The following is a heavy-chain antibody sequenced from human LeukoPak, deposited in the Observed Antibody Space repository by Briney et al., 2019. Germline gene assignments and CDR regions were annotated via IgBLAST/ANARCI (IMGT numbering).Heavy chain of an antibody. CDR1: GYTFTGYY. V-gene: IGHV1-2*02. CDR3: ARVPPQVVGATMGWYFDL. Sequence: ASVKVSCKASGYTFTGYYMHWVRQAPGQGLEWMGWINPNSGGTNYAQKFQGRVTMTRDTSISTAYMELSRLRSDDTAVYYCARVPPQVVGATMGWYFDLWGRGTLVTVSS. J-gene: IGHJ2*01. CDR2: INPNSGGT. D-gene: IGHD1-26*01.